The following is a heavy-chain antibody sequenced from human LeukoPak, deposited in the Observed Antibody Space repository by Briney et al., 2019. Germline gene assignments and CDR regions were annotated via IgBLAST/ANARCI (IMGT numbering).Heavy chain of an antibody. Sequence: PSETLSLTCAVSGGSISSYYWSWTRQPAGKGLEWIGRIYTSGSTNYNPSLKSRVTMSVDTSKNQFSLKLSSVTAADTAVYYCARDRVTVTTYAYYYGMDVWGQGTTVTVSS. V-gene: IGHV4-4*07. CDR1: GGSISSYY. D-gene: IGHD4-17*01. CDR3: ARDRVTVTTYAYYYGMDV. J-gene: IGHJ6*02. CDR2: IYTSGST.